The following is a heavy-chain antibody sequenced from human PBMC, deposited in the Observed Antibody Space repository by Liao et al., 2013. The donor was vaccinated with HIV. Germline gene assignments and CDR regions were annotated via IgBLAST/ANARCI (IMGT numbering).Heavy chain of an antibody. CDR2: IYTGMSTTGTT. J-gene: IGHJ2*01. V-gene: IGHV4-59*10. Sequence: QVQLQQWGAGLLKPSETLSLTCAVYGGSFSGYYWTWIRQPAGTGLEWIGHIYTGMSTTGTTNYNPSLKSRVSISADTSSNHVSLKLTSVTAADTAVYYCARVQWXPAPNWYSDLWGRGTLVIVSS. CDR1: GGSFSGYY. CDR3: ARVQWXPAPNWYSDL. D-gene: IGHD1-26*01.